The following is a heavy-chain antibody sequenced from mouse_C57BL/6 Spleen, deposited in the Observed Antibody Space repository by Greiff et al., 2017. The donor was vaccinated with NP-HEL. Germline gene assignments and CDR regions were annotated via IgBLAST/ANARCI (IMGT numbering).Heavy chain of an antibody. V-gene: IGHV5-9-1*02. CDR2: ISSGGDYI. CDR1: GFTFSSYA. Sequence: DVQLVESGEGLVKPGGSLKLSCAASGFTFSSYAMSWVRQTPEKRLEWVAYISSGGDYIYYADTVKGRFTISRDNTRNTLYLQMISLKSEDTAMYYCTSLYDYGAYWGQGTLVTVSA. D-gene: IGHD2-4*01. CDR3: TSLYDYGAY. J-gene: IGHJ3*01.